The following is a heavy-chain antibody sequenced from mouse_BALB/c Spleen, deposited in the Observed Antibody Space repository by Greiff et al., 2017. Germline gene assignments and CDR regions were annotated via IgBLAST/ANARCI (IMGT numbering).Heavy chain of an antibody. V-gene: IGHV5-9-4*01. J-gene: IGHJ2*01. CDR2: ISSGGSYT. CDR3: ARGGSPYYFDY. D-gene: IGHD1-1*02. Sequence: EVKLVESGGGLVKPGGSLKLSCAASGFTFSSYAMSWVRQPPEKRLEWVAEISSGGSYTYYPDTVTGRFTISRDNAKNTLYLEMSSLRSEDTAMYYCARGGSPYYFDYWGQGTTLTVSS. CDR1: GFTFSSYA.